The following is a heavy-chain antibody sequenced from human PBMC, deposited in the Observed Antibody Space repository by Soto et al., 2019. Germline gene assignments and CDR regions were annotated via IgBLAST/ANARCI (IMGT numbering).Heavy chain of an antibody. CDR3: TRAAIRGELLEY. CDR2: IGTAGDT. Sequence: GGSLRLSCAASGFTFSSYDMHWVRQATGKGLEWVSAIGTAGDTYYPGSVKGRFTISRDNSKNTLNLQMNSLRVEDTAVYYCTRAAIRGELLEYWGQGTQVTVSS. V-gene: IGHV3-13*04. J-gene: IGHJ4*02. CDR1: GFTFSSYD. D-gene: IGHD1-26*01.